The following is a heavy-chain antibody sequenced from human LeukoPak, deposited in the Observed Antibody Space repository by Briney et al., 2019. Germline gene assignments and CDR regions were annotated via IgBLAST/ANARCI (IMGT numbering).Heavy chain of an antibody. CDR1: GFTFSSYA. J-gene: IGHJ5*02. D-gene: IGHD3-10*01. Sequence: GGSLRLSCAASGFTFSSYAMSWVRQAPGKGLEWVSAISGSGGSTYYADSVKGRFTISRDNSKNTLHLQMNSLRAEDTAVYYCAKAYGLITYNWFDPWGQGTLVTVSS. CDR2: ISGSGGST. V-gene: IGHV3-23*01. CDR3: AKAYGLITYNWFDP.